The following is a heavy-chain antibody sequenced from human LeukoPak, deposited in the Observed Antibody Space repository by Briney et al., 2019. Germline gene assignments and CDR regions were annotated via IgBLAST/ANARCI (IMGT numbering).Heavy chain of an antibody. Sequence: ASVKVSCKASGYTFTSYYMHWVRQAPGQGLEWMGVINPSGGSTSYAQKFQGRVTMTRDTSTSTVYMELSSLRSEDTAVYYCASEGRYYDSSGYFSHDAFDIWGQGTMVTVSS. D-gene: IGHD3-22*01. CDR1: GYTFTSYY. V-gene: IGHV1-46*03. CDR3: ASEGRYYDSSGYFSHDAFDI. J-gene: IGHJ3*02. CDR2: INPSGGST.